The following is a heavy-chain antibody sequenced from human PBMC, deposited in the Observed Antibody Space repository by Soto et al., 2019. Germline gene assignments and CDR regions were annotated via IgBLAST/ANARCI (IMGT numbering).Heavy chain of an antibody. CDR2: IHYSVTT. CDR1: GGSINSGGYY. CDR3: ARYSSINWHYFYS. Sequence: TLSLTLTVSGGSINSGGYYWSWIRQHPGKGLEWIGYIHYSVTTYYNQSLKSRVAISIDTSKSQFSLKLTSVTAADTALYYCARYSSINWHYFYSWAQEVLVTV. V-gene: IGHV4-31*02. D-gene: IGHD1-1*01. J-gene: IGHJ4*02.